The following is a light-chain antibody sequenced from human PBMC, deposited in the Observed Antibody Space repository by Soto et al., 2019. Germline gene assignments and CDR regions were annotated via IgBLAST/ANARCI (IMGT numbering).Light chain of an antibody. CDR2: GVY. J-gene: IGKJ1*01. V-gene: IGKV1-5*01. CDR1: RSIGTW. CDR3: QYYNTFSGT. Sequence: EIQMTQSPSTLSASVGDRATITCLASRSIGTWLAWYQQRPGKAPKLLVYGVYSLETGVTSRFSGSGSGTEFALTISSLQPDDFATYYCQYYNTFSGTFGPGTQVDIK.